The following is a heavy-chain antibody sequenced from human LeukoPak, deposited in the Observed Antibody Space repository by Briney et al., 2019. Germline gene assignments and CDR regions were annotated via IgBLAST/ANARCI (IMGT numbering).Heavy chain of an antibody. D-gene: IGHD5-18*01. J-gene: IGHJ4*02. Sequence: PGGSLRLSCAASGFTFSDYYMSWIRQAPGKGLEWVSYISSSSSYTNYADSVKGRFTISRDNAKNSLYLQVNSLRAEDTAVYYCARTVYRGYSYGPIDYWGQGTLVTVSS. CDR1: GFTFSDYY. V-gene: IGHV3-11*06. CDR2: ISSSSSYT. CDR3: ARTVYRGYSYGPIDY.